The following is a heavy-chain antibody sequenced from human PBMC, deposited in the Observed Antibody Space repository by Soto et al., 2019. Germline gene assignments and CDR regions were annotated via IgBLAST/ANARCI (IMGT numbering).Heavy chain of an antibody. CDR3: AKGPCGGDCYLALDAEYFQH. J-gene: IGHJ1*01. CDR1: GFTFSSYG. CDR2: ISYDGSNK. V-gene: IGHV3-30*18. D-gene: IGHD2-21*02. Sequence: GGSLRLSCVASGFTFSSYGMHWVRQAPGKGLEWVAVISYDGSNKYYADSVKGRFTISRDNSKNTLYLQMNSLGAEDTAVYYCAKGPCGGDCYLALDAEYFQHWGQGTLVTVSS.